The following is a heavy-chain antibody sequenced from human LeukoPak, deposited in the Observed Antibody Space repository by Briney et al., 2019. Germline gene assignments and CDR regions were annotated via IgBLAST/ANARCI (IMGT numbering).Heavy chain of an antibody. V-gene: IGHV1-2*02. CDR3: ARSIAAAGLYYFDS. CDR2: INPNSGGT. Sequence: ASVTVSCKASGHTFTGYYIHWVRQAPGQGLEWMGWINPNSGGTNYAQNFQGRVTMTRDTSISTAYMELRRLRSDDTAVYYCARSIAAAGLYYFDSWGQGTLVTVSS. CDR1: GHTFTGYY. J-gene: IGHJ4*02. D-gene: IGHD6-13*01.